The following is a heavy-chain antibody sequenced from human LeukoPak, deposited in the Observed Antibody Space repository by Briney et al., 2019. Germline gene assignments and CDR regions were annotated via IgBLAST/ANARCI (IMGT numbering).Heavy chain of an antibody. V-gene: IGHV3-23*01. CDR3: ARDSEVGATYFDY. Sequence: PGGSLRLSCAASEFTFSSCAMSWVRQAPGKGLEWVSAITGSGDSGDRTYYADSVKGRFTISRDNSKNTLYLQMNSLRAEDTAVYYCARDSEVGATYFDYWGQGTLVTVSS. D-gene: IGHD1-26*01. CDR2: ITGSGDSGDRT. CDR1: EFTFSSCA. J-gene: IGHJ4*02.